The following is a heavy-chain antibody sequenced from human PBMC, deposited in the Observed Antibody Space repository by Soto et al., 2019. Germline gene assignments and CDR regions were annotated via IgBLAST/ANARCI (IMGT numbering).Heavy chain of an antibody. CDR1: GFTFSSYG. CDR2: ISYDGSNK. V-gene: IGHV3-30*18. CDR3: AKSTTVTTSG. D-gene: IGHD4-17*01. J-gene: IGHJ4*02. Sequence: QVQLVESGGGVVQPGRSLRLSCAASGFTFSSYGMHWVRQAPGKGLEWVVVISYDGSNKYYADSVKGRFTISRDNSKNALYLQMNSPRAEDTAVYYCAKSTTVTTSGWGQGTLVTVSS.